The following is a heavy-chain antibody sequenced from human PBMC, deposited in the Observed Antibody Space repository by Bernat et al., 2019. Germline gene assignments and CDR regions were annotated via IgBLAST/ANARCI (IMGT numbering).Heavy chain of an antibody. J-gene: IGHJ4*02. V-gene: IGHV3-43*02. D-gene: IGHD4-17*01. Sequence: EVQLVESGGGVVQPGGSLRLSCAASGFTFDDYAMHWVRQAPGKGLEWVSLISGDGGSTYYADSGKGRFTISRDNSKNSLYLQMNSLRTEDTALYYCASFTVTTGNFDYWGQGTLVTVSS. CDR1: GFTFDDYA. CDR2: ISGDGGST. CDR3: ASFTVTTGNFDY.